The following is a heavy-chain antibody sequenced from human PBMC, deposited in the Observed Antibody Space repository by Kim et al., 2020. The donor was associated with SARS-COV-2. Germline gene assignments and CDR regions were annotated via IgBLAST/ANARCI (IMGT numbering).Heavy chain of an antibody. V-gene: IGHV3-43*01. CDR3: AKDGCGGDCFYFDY. D-gene: IGHD2-21*01. Sequence: ADSVKSRFTISRDNSKNSLYLQMNSLRTEDTALYYCAKDGCGGDCFYFDYWGQGTLVTVSS. J-gene: IGHJ4*02.